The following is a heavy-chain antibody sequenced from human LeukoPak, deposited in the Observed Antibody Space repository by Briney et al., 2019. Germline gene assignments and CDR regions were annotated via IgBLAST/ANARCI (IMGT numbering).Heavy chain of an antibody. V-gene: IGHV3-66*02. CDR3: ARVVGGSSGFYFDYMDV. D-gene: IGHD6-6*01. CDR1: GFTVSINY. Sequence: PGGSLRLSCAASGFTVSINYMTWVRQAPGKGLEWVSVIYSGDRTYYADSVKGRFAISRDNSKNTLYLQVNSLRAEDTAVYYCARVVGGSSGFYFDYMDVWGKGTTVTVSS. J-gene: IGHJ6*03. CDR2: IYSGDRT.